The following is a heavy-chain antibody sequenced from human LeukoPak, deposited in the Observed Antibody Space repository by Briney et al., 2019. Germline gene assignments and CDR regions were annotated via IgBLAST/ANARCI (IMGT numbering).Heavy chain of an antibody. CDR2: IYYSGST. CDR3: ARIYCSSTSCHVGY. CDR1: GGSISSSSHY. V-gene: IGHV4-39*01. Sequence: SETLSLTCTVSGGSISSSSHYWGWIRQPPGKGLEWIGSIYYSGSTYYNPSLKSRVTISVDTSKNQFSLKLSSVTAADTAVYYCARIYCSSTSCHVGYWGQGTLVTVSS. D-gene: IGHD2-2*01. J-gene: IGHJ4*02.